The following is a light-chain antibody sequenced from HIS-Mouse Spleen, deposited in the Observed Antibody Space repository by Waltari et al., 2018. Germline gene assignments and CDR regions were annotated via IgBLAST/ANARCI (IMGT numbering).Light chain of an antibody. CDR3: SSYTSSSTPYV. V-gene: IGLV2-14*03. Sequence: QSALTQPASVSGSPGQSITISCTGTSSDVGCYNYVPWYQQHPVKAPKLMIYDVSNRPSGVSNRFSGSKSGNTASLTISGLQAEDEADYYCSSYTSSSTPYVFGTGTKVTVL. CDR2: DVS. CDR1: SSDVGCYNY. J-gene: IGLJ1*01.